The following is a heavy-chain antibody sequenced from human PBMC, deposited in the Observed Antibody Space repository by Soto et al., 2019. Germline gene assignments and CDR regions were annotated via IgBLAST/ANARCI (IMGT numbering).Heavy chain of an antibody. CDR3: NTARHDRSRGWYLEY. Sequence: EVQLVESGGGLVKPGGSLRLSCAASGLTFTNAWMNWVRQVPGKGLEWVGRIKSKTNGGTIEYAGSVKDRFTISRDDSKDTLYLQMNSLKTEDTAVYYCNTARHDRSRGWYLEYWGQGTLVTVSS. J-gene: IGHJ4*02. D-gene: IGHD6-19*01. CDR1: GLTFTNAW. CDR2: IKSKTNGGTI. V-gene: IGHV3-15*07.